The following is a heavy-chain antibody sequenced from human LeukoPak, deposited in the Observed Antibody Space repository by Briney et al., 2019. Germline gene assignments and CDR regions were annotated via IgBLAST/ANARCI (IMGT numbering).Heavy chain of an antibody. CDR2: IIPIFGTA. CDR1: GGTFSSYA. Sequence: GASVKLSCKASGGTFSSYAISWVRQAPGQGLEWMGGIIPIFGTANYAQKFQGRVTITTDESTSTAYMELSSLRSEDTAVYYCARSSGYYYLNWFDPWGQGTLVTVSS. J-gene: IGHJ5*02. D-gene: IGHD3-22*01. V-gene: IGHV1-69*05. CDR3: ARSSGYYYLNWFDP.